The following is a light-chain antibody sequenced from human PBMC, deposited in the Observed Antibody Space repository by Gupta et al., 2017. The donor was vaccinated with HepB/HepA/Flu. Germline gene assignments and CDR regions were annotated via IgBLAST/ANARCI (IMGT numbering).Light chain of an antibody. V-gene: IGKV3-11*01. CDR2: GAS. CDR1: LDINKD. J-gene: IGKJ2*01. CDR3: QHRTNWPPYT. Sequence: EVLLTQSPATLSLSPGERATLSCNSSLDINKDLAWYQQKGGQAPRLLIYGASRRVTGIPDRFSGSGSGTHFAPTVSSLDPEDFAVYFCQHRTNWPPYTFGQGTRLEI.